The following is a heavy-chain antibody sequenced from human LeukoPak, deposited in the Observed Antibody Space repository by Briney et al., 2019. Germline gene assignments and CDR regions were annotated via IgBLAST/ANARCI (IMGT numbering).Heavy chain of an antibody. V-gene: IGHV1-69*04. CDR2: IIPILGIA. CDR3: ARDSRKDGYNDY. Sequence: ASVTVSFKASGGTFSSYAISWVRQAPGQGRAWMGRIIPILGIANYAQKFQGRVTITADKSTSTAYMELSSLRSEDTAVYYCARDSRKDGYNDYWGQGTLVTVSS. J-gene: IGHJ4*02. D-gene: IGHD5-24*01. CDR1: GGTFSSYA.